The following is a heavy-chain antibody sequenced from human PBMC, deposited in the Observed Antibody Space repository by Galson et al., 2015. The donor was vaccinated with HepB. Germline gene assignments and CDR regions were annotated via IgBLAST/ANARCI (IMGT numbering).Heavy chain of an antibody. J-gene: IGHJ1*01. D-gene: IGHD6-13*01. CDR2: IPYDGSNK. CDR3: AKDSSSWYGYFQH. V-gene: IGHV3-30*18. Sequence: SLRLSCAASGFTFSSYGMRWVRQAPGKGLEWVAVIPYDGSNKYYADSVKGRFTISRDNSKNTLYLQMNSLRAEDTAVYYCAKDSSSWYGYFQHLGQGTLVTVSS. CDR1: GFTFSSYG.